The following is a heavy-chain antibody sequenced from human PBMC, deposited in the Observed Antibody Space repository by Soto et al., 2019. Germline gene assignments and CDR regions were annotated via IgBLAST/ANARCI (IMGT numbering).Heavy chain of an antibody. CDR2: AYYRSQWYY. CDR1: GDSVSSNSAA. CDR3: TKQKGGSRTYNGMDV. D-gene: IGHD2-15*01. J-gene: IGHJ6*02. V-gene: IGHV6-1*01. Sequence: PSQTLSLTCAISGDSVSSNSAAWNWIRQSPSRGLEWLGRAYYRSQWYYDSAVSVRSRITVIPDTSKNQFSLQLNSVTPEDTAVYYCTKQKGGSRTYNGMDVWGQGTTVTVS.